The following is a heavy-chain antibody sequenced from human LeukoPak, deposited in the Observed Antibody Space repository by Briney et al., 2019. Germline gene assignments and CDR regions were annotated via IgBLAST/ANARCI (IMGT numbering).Heavy chain of an antibody. D-gene: IGHD6-19*01. J-gene: IGHJ4*02. CDR3: VQTTGWPGFDY. CDR2: IYNGVPT. Sequence: SETLSLTCTTSGVSISRFYWSWVRQPPGKGLEWIANIYNGVPTFFNPSLKSRATISVDTSKGQFSLQLASVTAADTAVYYCVQTTGWPGFDYWGQGILVTISS. V-gene: IGHV4-4*09. CDR1: GVSISRFY.